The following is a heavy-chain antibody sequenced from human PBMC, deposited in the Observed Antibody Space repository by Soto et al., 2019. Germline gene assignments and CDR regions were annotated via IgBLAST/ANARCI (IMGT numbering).Heavy chain of an antibody. CDR2: ISYDGSNK. CDR1: GFTFSSYA. J-gene: IGHJ6*02. Sequence: VQLLESGGGVVQPGRSLRLSCAASGFTFSSYAMHWVRQAPGKGLEWVAVISYDGSNKYYADSVKGRFTISRDNSKNTLYLQMNSLRAEDTAVYYCARDTGPYYYYYGMDVWGQGTTVTVSS. V-gene: IGHV3-30-3*01. D-gene: IGHD1-1*01. CDR3: ARDTGPYYYYYGMDV.